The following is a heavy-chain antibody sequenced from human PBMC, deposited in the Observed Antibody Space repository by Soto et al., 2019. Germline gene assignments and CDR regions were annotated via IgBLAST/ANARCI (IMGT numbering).Heavy chain of an antibody. CDR3: ARGKQWLVPGAYYYYYGMDV. Sequence: ASVKVSCKASGGTFSSYAISWVRQAPGQGLEWMGGIIPIFGTANYAQKLQGRVTITADESTSTAYMELSSLRSEDTAVYYCARGKQWLVPGAYYYYYGMDVWGQGTTVTVSS. J-gene: IGHJ6*02. D-gene: IGHD6-19*01. V-gene: IGHV1-69*13. CDR2: IIPIFGTA. CDR1: GGTFSSYA.